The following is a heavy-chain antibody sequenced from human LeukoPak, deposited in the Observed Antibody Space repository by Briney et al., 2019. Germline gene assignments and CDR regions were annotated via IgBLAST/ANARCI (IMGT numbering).Heavy chain of an antibody. D-gene: IGHD2-15*01. CDR2: INPDNGGT. Sequence: ASVKVSCKASGYTFTDYYIRWVRQAPGQGLEWMGWINPDNGGTNYAQKFQGRVTMTRDTSISTVYMDLSRLRPDDTAVFYCTREARVGNWFDPWGQGTQVTVSS. J-gene: IGHJ5*02. V-gene: IGHV1-2*02. CDR1: GYTFTDYY. CDR3: TREARVGNWFDP.